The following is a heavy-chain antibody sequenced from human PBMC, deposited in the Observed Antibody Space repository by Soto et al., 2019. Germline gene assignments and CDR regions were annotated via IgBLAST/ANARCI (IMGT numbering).Heavy chain of an antibody. CDR3: ARERAYYDFWSGSPMDV. Sequence: ASVKVSCKASGYTFTSYGISWVRQAPGQGLEWMGWISANIGITNYAQKFQGRVTITADKSTNTAYMELRSLRSEDTAVYYCARERAYYDFWSGSPMDVWGKGTTVTVSS. J-gene: IGHJ6*03. D-gene: IGHD3-3*01. V-gene: IGHV1-18*01. CDR1: GYTFTSYG. CDR2: ISANIGIT.